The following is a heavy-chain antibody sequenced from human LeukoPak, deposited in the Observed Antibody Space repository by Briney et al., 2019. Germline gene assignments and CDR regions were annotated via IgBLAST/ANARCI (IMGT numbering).Heavy chain of an antibody. CDR3: ARDLSCNQFDY. J-gene: IGHJ4*02. V-gene: IGHV3-74*01. Sequence: PGGSLRLSCAASGFTFSSYWMHWVRQPPGKGPVWVSRINFGGTTKNYADSVKRRFVISRDNAKNTLYLQMNSLQVEDTAVYDCARDLSCNQFDYWGQGTLVTVSS. D-gene: IGHD2-15*01. CDR1: GFTFSSYW. CDR2: INFGGTTK.